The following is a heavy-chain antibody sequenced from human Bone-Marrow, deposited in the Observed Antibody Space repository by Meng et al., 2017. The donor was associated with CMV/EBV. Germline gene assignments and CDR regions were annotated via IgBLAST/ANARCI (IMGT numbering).Heavy chain of an antibody. D-gene: IGHD3-3*01. J-gene: IGHJ3*02. CDR2: INHSGST. CDR3: ARSRSYYDFWSGSDAFYI. V-gene: IGHV4-34*01. Sequence: SETLSLTCAVYGGSFSGYYWSWIRQPPGKGLEWIGEINHSGSTNYNPSLKSRVTISVDTSKNQFSLKLSSVTAADTAVYYCARSRSYYDFWSGSDAFYIWGQGTMVTVSS. CDR1: GGSFSGYY.